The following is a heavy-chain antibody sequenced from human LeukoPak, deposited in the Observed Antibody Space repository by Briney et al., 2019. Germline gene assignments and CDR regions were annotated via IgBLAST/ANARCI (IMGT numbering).Heavy chain of an antibody. CDR2: IGGSGGST. Sequence: GGSPRLSCAASGFTLSSYAMSWVRQAPGKGLEWVSAIGGSGGSTYYADSVKGRFTISRDNSKNTLYLQMNSLRAEDTAVYYCAKDLWAHYYDSSGYYYVGDFDYWGQGTLVTVSS. V-gene: IGHV3-23*01. J-gene: IGHJ4*02. D-gene: IGHD3-22*01. CDR3: AKDLWAHYYDSSGYYYVGDFDY. CDR1: GFTLSSYA.